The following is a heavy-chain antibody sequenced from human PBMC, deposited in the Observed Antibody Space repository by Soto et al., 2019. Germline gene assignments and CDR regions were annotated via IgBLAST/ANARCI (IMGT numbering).Heavy chain of an antibody. CDR3: ARVLRVAHSYFDY. V-gene: IGHV4-31*03. CDR1: GGSISSGGYY. J-gene: IGHJ4*02. D-gene: IGHD3-3*01. CDR2: IYYSGST. Sequence: QVQLQESGPGLVKPSQTLSLTCTVSGGSISSGGYYWSWIRQHPGKGLEWIGYIYYSGSTYNNPSLKSRITMSLDTYKNQFSLKLSSVTAADTAVYYCARVLRVAHSYFDYWGQGTLVTVSS.